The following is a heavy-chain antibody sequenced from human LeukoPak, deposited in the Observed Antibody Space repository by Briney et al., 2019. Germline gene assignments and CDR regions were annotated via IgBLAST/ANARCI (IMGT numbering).Heavy chain of an antibody. D-gene: IGHD3-22*01. CDR1: GFTFSSYA. CDR3: ARGYYYDSSGYPGDY. V-gene: IGHV3-20*04. Sequence: PGGSLRLSCPGSGFTFSSYAMAWVRQAPGKGLEWVSGINWNGGSTGYADSVKGRFTISRDNAKNSLYLQMNSLRAEDTALYYCARGYYYDSSGYPGDYWGQGTLVTVSS. J-gene: IGHJ4*02. CDR2: INWNGGST.